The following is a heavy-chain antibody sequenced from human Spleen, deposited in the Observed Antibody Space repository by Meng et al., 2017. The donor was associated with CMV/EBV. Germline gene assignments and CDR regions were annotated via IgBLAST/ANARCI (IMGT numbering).Heavy chain of an antibody. CDR2: MNPKRGIT. CDR1: GDSFRDND. CDR3: AREGGFLFYGFDV. V-gene: IGHV1-8*03. Sequence: ASVKVSCKASGDSFRDNDINWVRQAPGQGLEWMGGMNPKRGITGYAQKFQGRVNLTRDTSISTAYMELSGLTSDDTAVYYCAREGGFLFYGFDVWGQGTTVTVSS. D-gene: IGHD6-25*01. J-gene: IGHJ6*02.